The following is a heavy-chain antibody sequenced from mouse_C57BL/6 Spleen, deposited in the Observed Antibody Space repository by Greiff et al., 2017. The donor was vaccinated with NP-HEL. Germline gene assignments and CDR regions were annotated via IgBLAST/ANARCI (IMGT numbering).Heavy chain of an antibody. D-gene: IGHD2-3*01. V-gene: IGHV1-64*01. CDR2: IHPNSGST. CDR1: GYTFTSYW. J-gene: IGHJ3*01. CDR3: ARGYDGYYLFAY. Sequence: QVQLKQSGAELVKPGASVKLSCKASGYTFTSYWMHWVKQRPGQGLEWIGMIHPNSGSTNYNEKFKSKATLTVDKSSSTAYMQLSSLTSEDSAVYYCARGYDGYYLFAYWGQGTLVTVSA.